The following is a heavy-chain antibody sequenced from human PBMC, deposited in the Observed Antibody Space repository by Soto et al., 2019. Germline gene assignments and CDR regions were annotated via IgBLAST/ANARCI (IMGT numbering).Heavy chain of an antibody. CDR3: ARLVTAAANDY. CDR2: IKQDGNEK. Sequence: GSLRLSCAASGFTFSSYWMSWVRQAPGKGLEWVANIKQDGNEKYYVDSVKGRFTISRDNAKNSLYLQMNSLRAEDTAVYYCARLVTAAANDYWGQGTLVTVSS. CDR1: GFTFSSYW. D-gene: IGHD2-21*02. V-gene: IGHV3-7*04. J-gene: IGHJ4*02.